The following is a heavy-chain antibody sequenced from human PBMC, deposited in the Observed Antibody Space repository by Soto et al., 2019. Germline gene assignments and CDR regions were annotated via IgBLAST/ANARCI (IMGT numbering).Heavy chain of an antibody. D-gene: IGHD3-16*01. CDR3: ARHPANSILGAFDI. V-gene: IGHV4-59*08. Sequence: SETLSLTCTVSGGSISSYFWSWIRQPPGKGLEWIGYIYYSGSTNYNPSLKSRVTISVDTSKNQFSLKLSSVTAADTALYYCARHPANSILGAFDIWGQGTMVTVSS. CDR1: GGSISSYF. CDR2: IYYSGST. J-gene: IGHJ3*02.